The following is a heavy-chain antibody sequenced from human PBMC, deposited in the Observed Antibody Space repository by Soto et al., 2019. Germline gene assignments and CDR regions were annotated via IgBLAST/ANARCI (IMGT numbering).Heavy chain of an antibody. Sequence: GGSLRLSCAASGFTFSSYEMNWVRQAPGKGLEWVSYISSSGSTIYYADSVKGRFTISRDNAKNSLYLQMNSLRAEDTAVYYCANLYSSSWFDYWGQGTLVTVSS. D-gene: IGHD6-13*01. CDR3: ANLYSSSWFDY. CDR2: ISSSGSTI. CDR1: GFTFSSYE. J-gene: IGHJ4*02. V-gene: IGHV3-48*03.